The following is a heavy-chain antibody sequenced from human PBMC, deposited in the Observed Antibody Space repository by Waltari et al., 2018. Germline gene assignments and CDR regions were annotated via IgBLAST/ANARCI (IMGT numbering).Heavy chain of an antibody. V-gene: IGHV3-53*01. J-gene: IGHJ5*02. D-gene: IGHD6-13*01. CDR1: GFTVSNNY. Sequence: EVQLMESGGGLIQPGGSLRLSCVASGFTVSNNYMIWFRQAPGKGLEWVSVIYSGGTTWHADSVKGRFTISRDNSNNTLYLQMNSLRAEDTAVYYCGRGPSSSIGIWFDPRGQGTLVTVSS. CDR2: IYSGGTT. CDR3: GRGPSSSIGIWFDP.